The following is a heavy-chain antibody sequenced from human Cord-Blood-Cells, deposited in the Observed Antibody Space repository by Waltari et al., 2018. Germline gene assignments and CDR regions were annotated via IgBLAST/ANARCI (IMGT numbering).Heavy chain of an antibody. V-gene: IGHV3-23*01. CDR1: GLTFMTYA. CDR2: INGRRGRT. Sequence: EVQVLESGGGLVQPGGSLRRCCAASGLTFMTYALSRVRPAPGKGLERVSAINGRRGRTYDADSQKGRVTLCIDKSQDTLYQQNASLRAEDTAVLYCAKVGKCYSIYFGYWGQGTRGTVSS. J-gene: IGHJ4*02. CDR3: AKVGKCYSIYFGY. D-gene: IGHD2-15*01.